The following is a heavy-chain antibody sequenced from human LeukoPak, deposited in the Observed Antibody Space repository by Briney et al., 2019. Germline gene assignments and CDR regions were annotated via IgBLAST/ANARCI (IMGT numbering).Heavy chain of an antibody. CDR2: VSGGGDTR. Sequence: GGSLRLSCTASGFNFGDYAMSWFRQAPGKGLEWVSSVSGGGDTRYSADSVTGRFSISRDNSKNTLYLQLNSLRAEDTAVYYCARHVDTSMVTAGGAFDIWGQGTLVTVSS. V-gene: IGHV3-23*01. CDR3: ARHVDTSMVTAGGAFDI. J-gene: IGHJ3*02. D-gene: IGHD5-18*01. CDR1: GFNFGDYA.